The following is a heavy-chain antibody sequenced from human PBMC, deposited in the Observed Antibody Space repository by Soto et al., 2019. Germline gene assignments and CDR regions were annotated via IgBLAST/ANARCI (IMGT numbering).Heavy chain of an antibody. J-gene: IGHJ4*02. Sequence: EVQLVESGGDLVPPGGSLRLSCAASGFSFNIYSMNWVRQAPGKGLEWVSYISSSGRTIFYADSVKGRFTISRDNAKNSLYLQMNNLRDEDTAVYYCAREPQDWGQGTLVTVSS. V-gene: IGHV3-48*02. CDR3: AREPQD. CDR2: ISSSGRTI. CDR1: GFSFNIYS.